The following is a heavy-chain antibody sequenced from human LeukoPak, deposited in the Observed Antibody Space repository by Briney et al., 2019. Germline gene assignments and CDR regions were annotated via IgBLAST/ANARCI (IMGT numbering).Heavy chain of an antibody. V-gene: IGHV3-21*06. J-gene: IGHJ6*02. Sequence: PGGSLRCSCAASGFTFSNYNFYWVRQAPGKGREWVSSISSTSSYIYYADSVKGRFTIARDNAKHSLYLQMNSLRAEDTAVYYCARALWSGPVYYGMDVWGQGTTVTVSS. CDR3: ARALWSGPVYYGMDV. D-gene: IGHD3-10*01. CDR1: GFTFSNYN. CDR2: ISSTSSYI.